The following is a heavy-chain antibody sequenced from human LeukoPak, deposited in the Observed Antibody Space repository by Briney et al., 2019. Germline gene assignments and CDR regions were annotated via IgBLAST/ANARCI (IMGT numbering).Heavy chain of an antibody. J-gene: IGHJ4*02. CDR1: GFTFSDYY. CDR3: ARPSDYGDYDFDY. Sequence: GGSLRLSCAASGFTFSDYYMSWVRQAPGKGLEWVANIKQDGSEKYYVDSVKGRFTISRDNAKNSLYLQMNSLRAEDTAVYYCARPSDYGDYDFDYWGQGTLVTVSS. V-gene: IGHV3-7*01. CDR2: IKQDGSEK. D-gene: IGHD4-17*01.